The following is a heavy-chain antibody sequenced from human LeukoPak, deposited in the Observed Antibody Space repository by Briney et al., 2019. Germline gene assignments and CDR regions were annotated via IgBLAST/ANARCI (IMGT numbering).Heavy chain of an antibody. Sequence: GRSLRLSCAASGFTFSSYGMHWVRQAPGKGLEWVAVIWYDGSNKYYADSVKGRFTISRDNSKNTLSLQMNSLRAEDTAVYYCARSYYYDSSGTPFDYWGQGTLVTVSS. CDR1: GFTFSSYG. V-gene: IGHV3-33*01. CDR2: IWYDGSNK. D-gene: IGHD3-22*01. CDR3: ARSYYYDSSGTPFDY. J-gene: IGHJ4*02.